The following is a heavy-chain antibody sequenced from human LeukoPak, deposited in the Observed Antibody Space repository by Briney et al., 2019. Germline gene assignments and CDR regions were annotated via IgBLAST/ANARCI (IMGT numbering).Heavy chain of an antibody. D-gene: IGHD1-1*01. Sequence: GGSLRLSCAASGFTVSSNYMSWVRQAPGKGLEWVSVIYSGGSTYYADSVKGRFTISRDNSKNTLYLQMNSLRAEDTAVYYCARIPTGSSYAFDIWGQGTMVTVSS. CDR1: GFTVSSNY. CDR3: ARIPTGSSYAFDI. V-gene: IGHV3-53*01. CDR2: IYSGGST. J-gene: IGHJ3*02.